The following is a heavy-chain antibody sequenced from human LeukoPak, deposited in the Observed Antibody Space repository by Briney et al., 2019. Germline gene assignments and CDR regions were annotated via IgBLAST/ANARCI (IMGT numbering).Heavy chain of an antibody. CDR1: GYTFTSYD. D-gene: IGHD6-13*01. J-gene: IGHJ5*02. CDR3: ARLIAAAGTLDNWFDP. Sequence: ASVKVSCKASGYTFTSYDINWVRQATGQGLEWMGWMNPNSGNTGYAQKFQGRVTMTRNTSISTAYMELSSLRSEDTAVYYCARLIAAAGTLDNWFDPWGQGTLVTVSS. CDR2: MNPNSGNT. V-gene: IGHV1-8*01.